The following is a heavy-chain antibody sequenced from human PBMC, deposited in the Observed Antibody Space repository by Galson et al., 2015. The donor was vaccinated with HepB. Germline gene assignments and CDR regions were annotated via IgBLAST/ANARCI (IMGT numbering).Heavy chain of an antibody. J-gene: IGHJ4*02. Sequence: SLRLSCAVSGIDLKNYGMHWVRQAPGKGLDWVSSIGGIFDTTYYADSVRGRFTISRDKSTNTLYLQMNSLRAEDTAVYYCAKDRWISGDSSSGLDYWGQGILVTVSS. CDR1: GIDLKNYG. CDR3: AKDRWISGDSSSGLDY. V-gene: IGHV3-23*01. CDR2: IGGIFDTT. D-gene: IGHD6-6*01.